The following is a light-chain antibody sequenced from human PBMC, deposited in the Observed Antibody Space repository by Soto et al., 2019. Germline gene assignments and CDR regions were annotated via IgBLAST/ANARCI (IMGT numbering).Light chain of an antibody. CDR2: DVI. V-gene: IGLV2-18*01. CDR3: GLFTSSATWV. CDR1: SSDVGDYEH. J-gene: IGLJ3*02. Sequence: QSALTQPPSVSGSPGQSATISCTVTSSDVGDYEHVSWYQLAPGTAPKLLISDVINRPSGVPDRFSGSKYGNTPSLTISGLQAEDEADYYCGLFTSSATWVFGGGTKLTVL.